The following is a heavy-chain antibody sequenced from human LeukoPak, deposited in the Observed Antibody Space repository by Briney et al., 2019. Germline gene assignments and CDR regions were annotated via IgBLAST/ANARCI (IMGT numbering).Heavy chain of an antibody. CDR3: AKGLRPHSGGWYFFDY. Sequence: GGSLRLSCAASGFTFSSYAMSWVRQAPGKGLEWVSAISGSGGSTYYADSVKGRFTISRDNSKNTLYLQMNSLRAEDTAVYYCAKGLRPHSGGWYFFDYWGQGTLVTVSS. CDR2: ISGSGGST. J-gene: IGHJ4*02. CDR1: GFTFSSYA. V-gene: IGHV3-23*01. D-gene: IGHD6-19*01.